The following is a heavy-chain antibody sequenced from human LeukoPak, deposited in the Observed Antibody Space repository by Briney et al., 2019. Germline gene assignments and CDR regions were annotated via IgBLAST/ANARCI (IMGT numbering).Heavy chain of an antibody. CDR2: IYYSGST. D-gene: IGHD5-18*01. J-gene: IGHJ5*02. V-gene: IGHV4-59*01. Sequence: SETLSLTCTVSGGSISSYYWSWIRQPPGKGLGWIGYIYYSGSTNYNPSLKSRVTISVDTSKNQFSLKLSSVTAADTAVYYCARAPTQTARYNWFDPWGQGTLVTVSS. CDR3: ARAPTQTARYNWFDP. CDR1: GGSISSYY.